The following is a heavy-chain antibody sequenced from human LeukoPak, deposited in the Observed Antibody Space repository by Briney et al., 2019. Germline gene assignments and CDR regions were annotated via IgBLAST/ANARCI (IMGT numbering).Heavy chain of an antibody. Sequence: GESLKISCKGSGYTVTSYWIAWVRQMPGKGLEWMGTIYPYDSTTRYSPSFQGQVTISGDKSSSTSYVQWRSLKASDTAMYYCASGDRLLYEWASYWGQGTLVTVSS. CDR3: ASGDRLLYEWASY. J-gene: IGHJ4*02. V-gene: IGHV5-51*01. D-gene: IGHD2-2*02. CDR2: IYPYDSTT. CDR1: GYTVTSYW.